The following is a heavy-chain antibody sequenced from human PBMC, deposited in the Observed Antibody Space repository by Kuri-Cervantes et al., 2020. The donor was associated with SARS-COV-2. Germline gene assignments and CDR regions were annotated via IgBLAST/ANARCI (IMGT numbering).Heavy chain of an antibody. Sequence: ASVKVSCKASGYTFTAYFIHWVRQAPGQGLEWMGWINTNTGNPTYAQGLTGRFVFSLDTSVSTAYLQISSLKAEDTAVYYCARVYCSSTSCYIFDFNFDYWGQGTLVTVSS. J-gene: IGHJ4*02. D-gene: IGHD2-2*02. CDR3: ARVYCSSTSCYIFDFNFDY. CDR2: INTNTGNP. CDR1: GYTFTAYF. V-gene: IGHV7-4-1*02.